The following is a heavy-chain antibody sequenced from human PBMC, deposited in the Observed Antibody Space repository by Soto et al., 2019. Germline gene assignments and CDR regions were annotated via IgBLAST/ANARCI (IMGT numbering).Heavy chain of an antibody. V-gene: IGHV3-30-3*01. CDR3: AREDIAAAGTGDY. CDR1: GFTFSSYA. CDR2: ISYDGSNK. D-gene: IGHD6-13*01. Sequence: QVQLVESGGGVVQPGRSLRLSCAASGFTFSSYAMHWVRQAPGKGLEWVAVISYDGSNKYYADSVKGRFTISRDNSKNTLYLQMNSLRAKDTAVYYCAREDIAAAGTGDYWGQGTLVTVSS. J-gene: IGHJ4*02.